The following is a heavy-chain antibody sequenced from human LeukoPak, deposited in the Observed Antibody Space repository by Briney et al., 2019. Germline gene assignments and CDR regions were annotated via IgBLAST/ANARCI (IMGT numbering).Heavy chain of an antibody. D-gene: IGHD3-10*01. Sequence: PSETLSLTCTVSGGFISSGGYYWSWLRQHPGKGQERIGYIYYSGSTYYNPSLKSRVTISVDTSKNQCSLKLSSVTAADTAVYYCARGDYYGSGLAQATNWFDPWGQGTPVTVSS. V-gene: IGHV4-31*03. J-gene: IGHJ5*02. CDR1: GGFISSGGYY. CDR3: ARGDYYGSGLAQATNWFDP. CDR2: IYYSGST.